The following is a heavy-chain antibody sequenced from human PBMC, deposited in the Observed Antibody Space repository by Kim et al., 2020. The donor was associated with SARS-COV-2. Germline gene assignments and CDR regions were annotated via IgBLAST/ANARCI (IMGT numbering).Heavy chain of an antibody. D-gene: IGHD1-26*01. CDR2: ISYDGSNY. CDR3: AKDRVGAVGGRFVLSAFES. Sequence: GGSLRLSCAASGFTFSSYGIHWVRQAPGKGLEWVAVISYDGSNYYYADSVKGRFTISRDNSKKTVYLQMNSLSAEDTAVYYCAKDRVGAVGGRFVLSAFESWGPGTLVAVSS. V-gene: IGHV3-30*18. CDR1: GFTFSSYG. J-gene: IGHJ5*01.